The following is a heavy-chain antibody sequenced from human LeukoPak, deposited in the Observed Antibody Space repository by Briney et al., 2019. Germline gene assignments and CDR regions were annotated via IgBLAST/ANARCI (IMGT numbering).Heavy chain of an antibody. CDR3: ARATTGTTNWFDP. V-gene: IGHV4-59*01. J-gene: IGHJ5*02. CDR2: IYYSGST. CDR1: GGSISSYY. D-gene: IGHD1-1*01. Sequence: SETLSLTCTVSGGSISSYYWSWVRQPPGKGLEWIGYIYYSGSTNYNPSLKSRVTISVDTSKNRYSLKLSSVTAADTAVYYCARATTGTTNWFDPWGQGTLVTVSS.